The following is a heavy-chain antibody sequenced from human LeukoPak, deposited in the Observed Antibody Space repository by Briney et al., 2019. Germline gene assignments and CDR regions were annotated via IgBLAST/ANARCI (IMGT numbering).Heavy chain of an antibody. J-gene: IGHJ4*02. D-gene: IGHD3-3*01. Sequence: GASVKVSCKASGYTFTSYYMHWVRQAPGQGLEWMGIINPSGGSTSYAQKFQGRVTMTRDTSISTAYMELSRLRSDDTAVYYCARGPPGVVIGGYFDYWGQGTLVTVSS. CDR2: INPSGGST. V-gene: IGHV1-46*01. CDR1: GYTFTSYY. CDR3: ARGPPGVVIGGYFDY.